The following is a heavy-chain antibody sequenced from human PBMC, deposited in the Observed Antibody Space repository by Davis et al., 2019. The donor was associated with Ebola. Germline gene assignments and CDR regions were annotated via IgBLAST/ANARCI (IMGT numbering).Heavy chain of an antibody. CDR3: ASRTYYYDSSAPIGDWFDP. V-gene: IGHV3-21*01. Sequence: GESLKISCAASGFTFSTYSMSWVRQAPGKGLEWVSSISSDSDYIYYADSVKGRFTISRDNSKNTLYLQMNSLRAEDTAVYYCASRTYYYDSSAPIGDWFDPWGQGTLVTVSS. CDR2: ISSDSDYI. D-gene: IGHD3-22*01. CDR1: GFTFSTYS. J-gene: IGHJ5*02.